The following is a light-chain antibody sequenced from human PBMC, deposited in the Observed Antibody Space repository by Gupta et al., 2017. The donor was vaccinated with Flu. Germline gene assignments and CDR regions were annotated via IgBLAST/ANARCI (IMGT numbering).Light chain of an antibody. V-gene: IGLV2-11*01. CDR1: SSVVVSHNY. CDR2: DVS. Sequence: SGTITCIATSSVVVSHNYVCYYQRHPHKALKLIICDVSRRPSAAPDGFSASKAGNTASLTISGLQAEEEADYYCCSYAGYDTWVFGGGTKLTVL. CDR3: CSYAGYDTWV. J-gene: IGLJ3*02.